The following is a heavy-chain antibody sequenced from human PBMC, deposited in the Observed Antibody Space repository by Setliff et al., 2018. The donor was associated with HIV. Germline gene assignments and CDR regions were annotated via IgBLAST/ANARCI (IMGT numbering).Heavy chain of an antibody. CDR2: IHPNRGGT. D-gene: IGHD3-10*02. Sequence: RASVKVSCKASGYTFSDYFIHWVRQAPGQGLELMGWIHPNRGGTNYAQKFQGRVTMTRDTSITTAYMELSRLSSDDTAVYYCARVFGVRQAFDNWGQGTLVTVSS. CDR1: GYTFSDYF. J-gene: IGHJ4*02. V-gene: IGHV1-2*02. CDR3: ARVFGVRQAFDN.